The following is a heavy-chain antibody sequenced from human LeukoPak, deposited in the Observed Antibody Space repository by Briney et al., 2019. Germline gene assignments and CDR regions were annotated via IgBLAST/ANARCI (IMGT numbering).Heavy chain of an antibody. CDR1: GFTFSSYA. Sequence: GGSLRLSWAASGFTFSSYAMSWVRQAPGKGLEWVSVISGSGGTTYYADSVKGRFTISRDNSKNTLYLQMNSLRAEDTAVYYCAKGMTMVTTYYFDHWGQGTLVTVSS. J-gene: IGHJ4*02. V-gene: IGHV3-23*01. D-gene: IGHD4-17*01. CDR3: AKGMTMVTTYYFDH. CDR2: ISGSGGTT.